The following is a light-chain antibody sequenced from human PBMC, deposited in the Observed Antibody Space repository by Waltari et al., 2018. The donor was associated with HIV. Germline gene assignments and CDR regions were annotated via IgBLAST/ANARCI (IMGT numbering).Light chain of an antibody. Sequence: SYVLTQPPSVSVDPGEPARITCGGTNIGSKSEQGYQQKPGQAPVLVIYDDNDRPSGIPERFSGSSSGNTATLTISRVEAGDEADYYCQVWDTTTDQWVFGGGTELAVL. CDR3: QVWDTTTDQWV. CDR2: DDN. CDR1: NIGSKS. V-gene: IGLV3-21*04. J-gene: IGLJ3*02.